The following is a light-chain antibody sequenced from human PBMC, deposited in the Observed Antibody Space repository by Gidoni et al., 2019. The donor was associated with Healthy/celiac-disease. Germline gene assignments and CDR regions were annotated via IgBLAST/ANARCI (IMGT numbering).Light chain of an antibody. Sequence: DLQMNQFPSSLSASVGDRVTITCQASQDISNYLNWYQQKPGKAPKLLIYDASNLETGVPARFSGSGSGTDFTFTISSLEPEDIATYYCQQYDNLPPFTFXPXTKVDIK. CDR3: QQYDNLPPFT. CDR1: QDISNY. V-gene: IGKV1-33*01. CDR2: DAS. J-gene: IGKJ3*01.